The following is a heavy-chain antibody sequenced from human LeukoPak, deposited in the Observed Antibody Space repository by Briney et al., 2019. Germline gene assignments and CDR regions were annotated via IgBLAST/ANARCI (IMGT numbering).Heavy chain of an antibody. V-gene: IGHV1-46*01. Sequence: GASVKVSCKASGYTFTGYYMHWVRQAPGPGLEWMGIINPSGGNTKYAQKFQGRVTMTRDMSTSTVYMELSSLRAEDTAVYYCARDTIEAYDAFDIWGQGTMVTVSS. CDR2: INPSGGNT. J-gene: IGHJ3*02. CDR1: GYTFTGYY. D-gene: IGHD3-10*01. CDR3: ARDTIEAYDAFDI.